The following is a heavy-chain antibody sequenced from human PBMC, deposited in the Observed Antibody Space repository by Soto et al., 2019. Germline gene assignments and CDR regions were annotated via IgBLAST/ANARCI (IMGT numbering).Heavy chain of an antibody. V-gene: IGHV3-48*02. D-gene: IGHD3-9*01. CDR3: AKGNKTNVAWPWYFES. CDR2: SSPRGDSI. CDR1: GFTLADYP. J-gene: IGHJ4*02. Sequence: GGSLRLSCVASGFTLADYPMNWVRQTPGKGLEWISYSSPRGDSIYYADSVKGRFTISRDNAKNSLALHMSGLRDEDSALYYYAKGNKTNVAWPWYFESWGQGVPVTVSS.